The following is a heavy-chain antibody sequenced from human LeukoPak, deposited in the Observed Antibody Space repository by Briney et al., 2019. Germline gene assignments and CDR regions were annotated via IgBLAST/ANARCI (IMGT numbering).Heavy chain of an antibody. CDR3: ARSFFWLFAAGTPFPFDY. V-gene: IGHV3-7*01. D-gene: IGHD6-13*01. Sequence: PGGSLRLSCAASGFTFSNAWMSWVRQAPGKGLEWVANIKQDGSEKYYVDSVKGRFTISRDNAKNSLYLQMNSLRAEDTAVYYCARSFFWLFAAGTPFPFDYWGQGTLVTVSS. CDR1: GFTFSNAW. J-gene: IGHJ4*02. CDR2: IKQDGSEK.